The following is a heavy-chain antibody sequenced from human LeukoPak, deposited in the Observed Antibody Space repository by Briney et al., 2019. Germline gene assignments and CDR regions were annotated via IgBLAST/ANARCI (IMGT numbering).Heavy chain of an antibody. CDR2: IYHSGST. J-gene: IGHJ4*02. Sequence: NSSETLSLTCAVSGYSISSGLYWGWIRQPPGKGLEWIGNIYHSGSTYYNPSLKSRVTISVDTSKNQFSLKLSSVTAADTAVYYCARLPYHCSSSSCNPTGPDYWGQGTLVTVSS. CDR1: GYSISSGLY. D-gene: IGHD2-2*01. CDR3: ARLPYHCSSSSCNPTGPDY. V-gene: IGHV4-38-2*01.